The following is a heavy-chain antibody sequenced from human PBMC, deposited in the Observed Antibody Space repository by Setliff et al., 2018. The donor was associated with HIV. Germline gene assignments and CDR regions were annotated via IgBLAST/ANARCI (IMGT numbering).Heavy chain of an antibody. Sequence: GGSLRLSCAASGFTFSSYWMNWVRQAPGKGLEWVGRIKSKTDGGTTDYAAPVKGRFTISRDDSKNTLYLQMNSLKTEDTAIYYCTTKPPAADFQHWGQGTMVTVSS. D-gene: IGHD2-2*01. V-gene: IGHV3-15*01. J-gene: IGHJ1*01. CDR2: IKSKTDGGTT. CDR3: TTKPPAADFQH. CDR1: GFTFSSYW.